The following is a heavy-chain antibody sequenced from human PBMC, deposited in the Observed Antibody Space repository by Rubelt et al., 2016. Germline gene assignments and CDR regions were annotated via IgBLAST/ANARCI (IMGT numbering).Heavy chain of an antibody. J-gene: IGHJ2*01. Sequence: GSLRLSCAASGFTFSSYWMSWVRQAPGKGLEWVANIKQDGSEKYYVDSVKGRFTISRDNAKNSLYLQMNSLRAEDTAVYYCARVRDSSGYYADWYFDLWGRGTLVTVSS. V-gene: IGHV3-7*01. D-gene: IGHD3-22*01. CDR1: GFTFSSYW. CDR3: ARVRDSSGYYADWYFDL. CDR2: IKQDGSEK.